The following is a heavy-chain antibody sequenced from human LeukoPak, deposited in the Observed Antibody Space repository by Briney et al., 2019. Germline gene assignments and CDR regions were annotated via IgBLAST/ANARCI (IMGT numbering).Heavy chain of an antibody. J-gene: IGHJ2*01. D-gene: IGHD5-24*01. CDR2: ISSVGHNK. CDR1: GFSFSAYA. V-gene: IGHV3-30*04. Sequence: PGGSLRLSCSASGFSFSAYAMHWVRQAPGKGLEWVAIISSVGHNKYYADSVKGRFTISRDNSNNTLYLQMNSLRPEDTAIYFCARENNPLGDAYNFPTWFFDLWGRGTLVTVSS. CDR3: ARENNPLGDAYNFPTWFFDL.